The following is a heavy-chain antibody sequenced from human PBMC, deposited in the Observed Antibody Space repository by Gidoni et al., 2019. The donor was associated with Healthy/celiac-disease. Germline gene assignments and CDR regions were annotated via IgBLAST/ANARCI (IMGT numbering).Heavy chain of an antibody. CDR1: GFTFSSYS. Sequence: EVQLVESGGGLVQPGGSLRLSCAASGFTFSSYSMNWVRQAPGKGLEWVSDISSSSSTIYYADSVKGRFTISRDNAKNSLYLQMNSLRDEDTAVYYCARELGEYSSSRAWFDPWGQGTLVTVSS. CDR3: ARELGEYSSSRAWFDP. CDR2: ISSSSSTI. J-gene: IGHJ5*02. D-gene: IGHD6-6*01. V-gene: IGHV3-48*02.